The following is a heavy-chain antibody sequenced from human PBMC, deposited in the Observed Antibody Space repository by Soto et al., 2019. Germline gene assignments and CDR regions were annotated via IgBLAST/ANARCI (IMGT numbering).Heavy chain of an antibody. D-gene: IGHD2-2*01. J-gene: IGHJ6*02. V-gene: IGHV1-3*01. CDR1: GYTFTNYA. CDR2: INAGNGNT. CDR3: ARGYCSSTSCLAYGMDV. Sequence: GASVKVSCKASGYTFTNYAIHWVRQAPGQGLEWMGWINAGNGNTKYSQKFQGRVTITRDTSATTAYMELSSLRSEETAVYYCARGYCSSTSCLAYGMDVWGQGTTVTVSS.